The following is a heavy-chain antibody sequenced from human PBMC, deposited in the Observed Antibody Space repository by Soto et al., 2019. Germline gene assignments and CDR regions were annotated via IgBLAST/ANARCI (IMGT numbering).Heavy chain of an antibody. V-gene: IGHV1-18*01. D-gene: IGHD6-19*01. CDR2: ISAYNGNT. CDR1: GYTFTSYG. J-gene: IGHJ6*02. Sequence: QVQLVQSGAEVKKPVASVKVSCKASGYTFTSYGISWVREAPGQGLEWMGWISAYNGNTNYAQKLQGRVTMTTDTSTSSAYMELRSLRSDDTAVYYCERDRIAVAGRYYYYGMDVWGQGTTVTVSS. CDR3: ERDRIAVAGRYYYYGMDV.